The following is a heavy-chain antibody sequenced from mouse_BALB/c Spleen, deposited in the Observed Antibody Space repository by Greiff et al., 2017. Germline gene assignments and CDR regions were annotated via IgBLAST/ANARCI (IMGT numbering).Heavy chain of an antibody. CDR2: IRNKANGYTT. J-gene: IGHJ1*01. V-gene: IGHV7-3*02. CDR1: GFTFTDYY. Sequence: DVKLVESGGGLVQPGGSLRLSCATSGFTFTDYYMSWVRQPPGKALEWLGFIRNKANGYTTEYSASVKGRFTISRDNSQSILYLQMNTLRAEDSATYYCARVLLRDWYFDVWGAGTTVTVSS. CDR3: ARVLLRDWYFDV. D-gene: IGHD1-1*01.